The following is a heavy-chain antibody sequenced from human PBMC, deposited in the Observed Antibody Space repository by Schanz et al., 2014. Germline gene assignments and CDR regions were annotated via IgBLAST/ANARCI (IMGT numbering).Heavy chain of an antibody. J-gene: IGHJ4*02. CDR1: GFTLSIYA. Sequence: VPLVESGGGLVQPGGSLRLSCSAYGFTLSIYAMHWVRQAPGKGLEWVAVISYDGSNKYYADSVKGRFTISRDNSKNPLYLQMNTLRAEDTAVYYCASPSGYSDYGTYFDFWGQGTLVTVSS. V-gene: IGHV3-30-3*01. D-gene: IGHD5-12*01. CDR2: ISYDGSNK. CDR3: ASPSGYSDYGTYFDF.